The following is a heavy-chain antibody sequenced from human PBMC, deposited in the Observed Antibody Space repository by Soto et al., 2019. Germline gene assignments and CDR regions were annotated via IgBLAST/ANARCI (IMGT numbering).Heavy chain of an antibody. J-gene: IGHJ6*02. V-gene: IGHV3-9*01. CDR1: GFTFDDHV. CDR3: ARSWSGSTSGRVDV. D-gene: IGHD3-3*01. CDR2: ISWDGYSI. Sequence: EVQLVESGGGLVHPGRSLRLYCVASGFTFDDHVMHWVRQLPWKGLEWVGHISWDGYSIGYGGSVRGRFTISRDNAKNTLYLQMNSLRPEDTALYYCARSWSGSTSGRVDVWGQGTTVTVSS.